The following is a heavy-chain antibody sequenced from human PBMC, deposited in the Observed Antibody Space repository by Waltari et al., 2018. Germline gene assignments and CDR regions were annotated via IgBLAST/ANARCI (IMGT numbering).Heavy chain of an antibody. CDR3: TTGHKY. CDR1: FTFSTSW. V-gene: IGHV3-7*01. J-gene: IGHJ4*02. CDR2: IKPEGSEK. Sequence: FTFSTSWIAWVRQTPGKGLEWVANIKPEGSEKFYVDSVRGRFTITRDNAKNSLSLQMNSLRVEDAALYYCTTGHKYWGQGTLVTVSS.